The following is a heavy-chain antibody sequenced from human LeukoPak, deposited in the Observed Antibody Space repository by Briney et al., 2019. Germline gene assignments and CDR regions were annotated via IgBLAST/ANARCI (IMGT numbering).Heavy chain of an antibody. CDR1: GFTFSSYW. Sequence: GGSLRLSCAASGFTFSSYWVSWVRQAPGKGPEWVAVISYDGSNKYYADSVKGRFTISRDNTKNTLYLQMNSLRAEDTAVYYCAKAAGEGVTRPNDYWGQGTLVTVSS. CDR2: ISYDGSNK. J-gene: IGHJ4*02. D-gene: IGHD3-10*01. CDR3: AKAAGEGVTRPNDY. V-gene: IGHV3-30*18.